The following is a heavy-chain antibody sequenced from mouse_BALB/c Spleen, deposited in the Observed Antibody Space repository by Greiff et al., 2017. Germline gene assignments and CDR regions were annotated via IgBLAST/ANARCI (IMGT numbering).Heavy chain of an antibody. D-gene: IGHD2-14*01. V-gene: IGHV3-2*02. CDR2: ISYSGST. CDR1: GYSITSDYA. Sequence: EVMLVESGPGLVKPSQSLSLTCTVTGYSITSDYAWNWIRQFPGNKLEWMGYISYSGSTSYNPSLKSRISITRDTSKNQFFLQLNSVTTEDTATYYCARGYRYDERGFDYWGQGTTLTVSS. J-gene: IGHJ2*01. CDR3: ARGYRYDERGFDY.